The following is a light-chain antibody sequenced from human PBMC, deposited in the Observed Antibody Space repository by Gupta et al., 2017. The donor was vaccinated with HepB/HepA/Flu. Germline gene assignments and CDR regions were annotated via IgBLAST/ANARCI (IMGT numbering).Light chain of an antibody. V-gene: IGLV2-14*03. J-gene: IGLJ3*02. CDR2: DVT. Sequence: QSALAQPASVSGSPGQTITISCTGSSYDVGAYNFVSWYQQHPGKAPRLIIYDVTNRPSGVSNRFSGSKSGNTASLTISGLQAEDEADYYYCSYVATNTGVFGGGTKLTV. CDR3: CSYVATNTGV. CDR1: SYDVGAYNF.